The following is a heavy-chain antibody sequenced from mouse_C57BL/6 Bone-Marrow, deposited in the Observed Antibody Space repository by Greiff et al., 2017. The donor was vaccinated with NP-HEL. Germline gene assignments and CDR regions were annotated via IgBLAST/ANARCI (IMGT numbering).Heavy chain of an antibody. CDR2: IDPSDSYT. CDR3: ARYSSSPLYFDY. Sequence: QVQLQQPGAELVKPGASVKLSCKASGYTFTSYWMQWVKQRPGQGLEWIGEIDPSDSYTNYNQKFKGKATLTVDTSSSTAYMQLSSLTAEDSAVYYGARYSSSPLYFDYWGQGTTLTVSS. CDR1: GYTFTSYW. J-gene: IGHJ2*01. D-gene: IGHD1-1*01. V-gene: IGHV1-50*01.